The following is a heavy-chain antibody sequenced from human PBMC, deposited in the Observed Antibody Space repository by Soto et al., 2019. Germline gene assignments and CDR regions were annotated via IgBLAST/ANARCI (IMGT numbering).Heavy chain of an antibody. J-gene: IGHJ4*02. V-gene: IGHV3-23*01. CDR1: GFTFSNHA. CDR2: ISDSGST. CDR3: TRDPGGHYCTSTSCLYFFDH. D-gene: IGHD2-2*01. Sequence: EVQLLESGGALVQPGGSLRLSCAASGFTFSNHAMNWVRQAPGKGLEWVSTISDSGSTYYADSVKGRFTISRDNSKNTLYLQMISQRAEDTAVYYCTRDPGGHYCTSTSCLYFFDHWGQGTLVIVSS.